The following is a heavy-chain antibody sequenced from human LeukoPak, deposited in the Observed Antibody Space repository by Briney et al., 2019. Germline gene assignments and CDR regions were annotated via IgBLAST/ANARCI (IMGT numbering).Heavy chain of an antibody. D-gene: IGHD5-12*01. V-gene: IGHV1-2*02. CDR2: INPNSGGT. CDR1: GYTFTGYY. Sequence: ASVKVSCKASGYTFTGYYMHWVRQAPGQGLEWMGWINPNSGGTNYAQKFQGRVTMTRGTSISTAYMELSRLRSDGTAVYYCASNVEMATIGSVYWGQGTLVTVSS. J-gene: IGHJ4*02. CDR3: ASNVEMATIGSVY.